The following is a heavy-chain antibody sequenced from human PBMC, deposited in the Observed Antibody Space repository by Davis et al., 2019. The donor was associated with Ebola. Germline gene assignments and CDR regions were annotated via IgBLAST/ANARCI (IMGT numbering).Heavy chain of an antibody. V-gene: IGHV3-23*01. CDR2: ISGSGGST. J-gene: IGHJ6*04. CDR1: GFTFSSYA. CDR3: AKDPGWELLRWGYYYGMDV. D-gene: IGHD1-26*01. Sequence: GGSLRLSCAASGFTFSSYAMSWVRQAPGKGLEWVSAISGSGGSTYYADSVKGRFTISRDNSKNTLYLQMNSLRAEDTAVYYCAKDPGWELLRWGYYYGMDVWGKGTTVTVSS.